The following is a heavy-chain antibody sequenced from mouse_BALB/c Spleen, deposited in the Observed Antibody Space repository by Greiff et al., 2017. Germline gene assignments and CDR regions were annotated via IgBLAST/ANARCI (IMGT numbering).Heavy chain of an antibody. CDR1: GFTFSSFG. V-gene: IGHV5-17*02. J-gene: IGHJ3*01. Sequence: EVKLMESGGGLVQPGGSRKLSCAASGFTFSSFGMHWVRQAPEKGLEWVAYISSGSSTIYYADTVKGRFTISRDNPKNTLFLLMTSLRSEDTAMYYCARSGLGGDWFAYWGQGTLVTVSA. CDR3: ARSGLGGDWFAY. D-gene: IGHD4-1*01. CDR2: ISSGSSTI.